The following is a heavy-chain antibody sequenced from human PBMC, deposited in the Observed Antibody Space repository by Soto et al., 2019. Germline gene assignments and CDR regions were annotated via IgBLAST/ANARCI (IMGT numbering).Heavy chain of an antibody. CDR1: GGSISSYY. CDR3: ARDGMESSSSSPYYYGMDV. D-gene: IGHD6-6*01. V-gene: IGHV4-4*07. CDR2: IYTSGST. J-gene: IGHJ6*02. Sequence: ASETLSLTCTVSGGSISSYYWSWIRQPAGKGLEWIGRIYTSGSTNYNPSLKSRVTMSVDTSKNQFSLKLSSVTAADTAVYYCARDGMESSSSSPYYYGMDVWGQGTTVTVSS.